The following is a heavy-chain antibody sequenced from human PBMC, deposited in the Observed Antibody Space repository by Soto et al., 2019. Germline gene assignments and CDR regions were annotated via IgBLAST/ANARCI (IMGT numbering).Heavy chain of an antibody. J-gene: IGHJ4*02. CDR3: ARVVYYGSGSYYSFDY. CDR2: ISYTGST. Sequence: QVQLQESGPGLVKPSETLSLTCTVSGGSVSSGSYYWSWIRLPPGKGLEWIGYISYTGSTTYNPSLMSRLTISVDTSKNQFSLMLNSVTAADTAVYYCARVVYYGSGSYYSFDYWGQGALVTVSS. D-gene: IGHD3-10*01. CDR1: GGSVSSGSYY. V-gene: IGHV4-61*01.